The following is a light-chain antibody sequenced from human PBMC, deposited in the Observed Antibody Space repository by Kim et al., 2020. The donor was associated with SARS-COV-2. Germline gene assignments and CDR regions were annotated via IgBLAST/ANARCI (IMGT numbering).Light chain of an antibody. CDR3: QQYDSSPIT. Sequence: EIVLTQSPGTLSLSPGERATLSCRAGQSVSSTYLGWYQQKPGQAPSLLIYGAFNRATGIPDRFSGSGSGTDFTLTISRLEPEDFAVYYCQQYDSSPITFGQGTRLEIK. V-gene: IGKV3-20*01. CDR2: GAF. CDR1: QSVSSTY. J-gene: IGKJ5*01.